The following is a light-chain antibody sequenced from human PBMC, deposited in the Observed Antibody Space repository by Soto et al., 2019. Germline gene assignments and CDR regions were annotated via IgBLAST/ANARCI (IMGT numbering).Light chain of an antibody. CDR1: QSISSN. Sequence: EIVMTHSPATLSVSPGERATLSCRASQSISSNLAWYQQKPGQAPRLLIYGASTRATGIPARFSGSGSGTEFTLTISSLQSEDFAVYYCQQRHMWPITFGQGTRLEIK. CDR3: QQRHMWPIT. J-gene: IGKJ5*01. CDR2: GAS. V-gene: IGKV3-15*01.